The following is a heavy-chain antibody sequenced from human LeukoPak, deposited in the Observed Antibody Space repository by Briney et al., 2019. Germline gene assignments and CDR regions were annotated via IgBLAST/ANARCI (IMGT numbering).Heavy chain of an antibody. D-gene: IGHD1-26*01. J-gene: IGHJ4*02. CDR3: ARALVGATGY. V-gene: IGHV3-66*01. CDR2: IYSGGST. CDR1: GFTVSSNY. Sequence: PGGSLRLSCAASGFTVSSNYMSWVRQAPGKGLEWASVIYSGGSTYYADSVKGRFTISRDNSKNTLYLQMNSLRAEDTAVYYCARALVGATGYWGQGNLVTVSS.